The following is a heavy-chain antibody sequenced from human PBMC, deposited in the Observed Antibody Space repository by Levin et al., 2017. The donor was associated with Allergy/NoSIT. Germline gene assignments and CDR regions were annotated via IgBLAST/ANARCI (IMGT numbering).Heavy chain of an antibody. D-gene: IGHD1-14*01. CDR3: AAGLFFFDY. V-gene: IGHV3-33*01. CDR1: GFPFSSYG. CDR2: IWDDGSNA. Sequence: PGGSLRLSCAGSGFPFSSYGMHWVRQAPGKGLEWVAVIWDDGSNAYSAESVEGRFTISRDNSKNTLILQMSSLRAEDTAVYYCAAGLFFFDYWGQGTLVTVSS. J-gene: IGHJ4*02.